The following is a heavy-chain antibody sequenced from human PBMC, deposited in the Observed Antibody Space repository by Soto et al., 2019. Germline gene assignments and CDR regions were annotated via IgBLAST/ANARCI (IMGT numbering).Heavy chain of an antibody. D-gene: IGHD4-17*01. CDR3: VKALKAYTGTTYFEH. J-gene: IGHJ4*01. CDR2: ISWNSGRI. CDR1: GLSIDDSA. V-gene: IGHV3-9*01. Sequence: HLVESGGGLVQPGRSLRLSCVASGLSIDDSAMHWVRQVPGKGLEWVSGISWNSGRIGYADSVKGRFTISRDNAKSSLYLQMDSLRPEDTALYYCVKALKAYTGTTYFEHWGRGAQVTVSS.